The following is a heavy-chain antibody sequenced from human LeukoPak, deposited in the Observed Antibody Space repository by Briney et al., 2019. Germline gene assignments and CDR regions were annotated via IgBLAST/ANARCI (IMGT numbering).Heavy chain of an antibody. V-gene: IGHV3-66*01. D-gene: IGHD5-12*01. Sequence: QSGGSLRLSCTASGFTVSRNYMSWVRQAPGKGLEWVSTLYKRGYTHYAESVKGRFTTSRDHPNNTLYLQMNSLRAEDTASYYCVRDRSSGNDQLSKFYYFGMDVWGQGATVTVSS. J-gene: IGHJ6*02. CDR2: LYKRGYT. CDR3: VRDRSSGNDQLSKFYYFGMDV. CDR1: GFTVSRNY.